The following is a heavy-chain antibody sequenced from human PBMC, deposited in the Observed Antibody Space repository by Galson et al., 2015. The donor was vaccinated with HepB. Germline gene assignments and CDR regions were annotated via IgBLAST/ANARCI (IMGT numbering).Heavy chain of an antibody. D-gene: IGHD4-17*01. J-gene: IGHJ4*02. CDR3: ARSRYGDYVDY. Sequence: TLSLTCTVSGGSISSGGYYWSWIRQHPGKGLEWIGYIYYSGSTYYNPSLKSRVTISVDTSKNQFSLKLSSVTAADTAVYYCARSRYGDYVDYWGQGTLVTVSS. V-gene: IGHV4-31*03. CDR1: GGSISSGGYY. CDR2: IYYSGST.